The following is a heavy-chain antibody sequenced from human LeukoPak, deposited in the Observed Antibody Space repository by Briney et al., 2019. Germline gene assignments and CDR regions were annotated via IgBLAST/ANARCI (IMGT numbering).Heavy chain of an antibody. CDR3: AKDGFTVVTPVPSEFDY. V-gene: IGHV3-23*01. J-gene: IGHJ4*02. CDR1: GFTFSSYA. CDR2: ITGSTGNT. D-gene: IGHD2-21*02. Sequence: GGSLRLSCAASGFTFSSYAMTWVRQPPGKGLEGVSSITGSTGNTYYADSVKGRFTISRDNSKNTLYLQMNSLRAEDTAVYYCAKDGFTVVTPVPSEFDYWGQGTLVTVSS.